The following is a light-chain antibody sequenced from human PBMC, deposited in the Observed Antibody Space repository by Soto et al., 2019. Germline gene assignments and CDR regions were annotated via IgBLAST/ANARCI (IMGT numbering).Light chain of an antibody. CDR2: EGT. CDR3: YSYAGENLYV. Sequence: QSALTQPASVSASPGQSITIPCTGTSSDVGSYNLVSWFQQHPGKVPKLLIYEGTKRPSGLSDRFSGSKSGTSASLTISGLQAEDEAHYYCYSYAGENLYVFGTGTKVTVL. J-gene: IGLJ1*01. V-gene: IGLV2-23*01. CDR1: SSDVGSYNL.